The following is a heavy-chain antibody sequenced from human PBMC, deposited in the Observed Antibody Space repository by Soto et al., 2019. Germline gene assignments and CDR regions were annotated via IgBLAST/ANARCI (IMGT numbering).Heavy chain of an antibody. J-gene: IGHJ6*03. CDR2: IKQDGSEK. Sequence: SLRLSCAASGFTFSSYWMSWVRQAPGKGLEWVANIKQDGSEKYYVDSVKGRFTISRDNAKNSLYLQMNSLRAEDTAVYYCASNELDYDFWRYYYYYMDVWGKGTTVTVSS. CDR3: ASNELDYDFWRYYYYYMDV. D-gene: IGHD3-3*01. CDR1: GFTFSSYW. V-gene: IGHV3-7*01.